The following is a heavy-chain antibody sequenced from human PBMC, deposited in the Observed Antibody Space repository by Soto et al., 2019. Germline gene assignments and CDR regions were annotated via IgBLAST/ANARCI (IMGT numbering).Heavy chain of an antibody. J-gene: IGHJ5*01. CDR2: INSDGAT. D-gene: IGHD6-19*01. Sequence: PGGSLRLSCAASGFTFSDYAMSWVRQAPGKGLEWVSVINSDGATYYADSVQGRFSISRDKSKSTLYLQMNSLSVEDTATYYCASRPRGSVAGTLDSWGQGSPVSVSS. CDR3: ASRPRGSVAGTLDS. CDR1: GFTFSDYA. V-gene: IGHV3-23*01.